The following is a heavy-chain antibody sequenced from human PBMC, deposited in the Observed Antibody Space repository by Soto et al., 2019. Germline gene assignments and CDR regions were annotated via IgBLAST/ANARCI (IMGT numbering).Heavy chain of an antibody. V-gene: IGHV1-18*01. J-gene: IGHJ6*02. CDR3: ARRGYCSSTSCPKPSFYRMDV. Sequence: ASVKVSCKASGYTFTSYGISWVRQAPGQGLEWMGWISAYNGNTNYAQKLQGRVTMTTDTSTSTAYMELRSLRSDDTAVYYCARRGYCSSTSCPKPSFYRMDVWGQGTTVTVSS. CDR2: ISAYNGNT. D-gene: IGHD2-2*01. CDR1: GYTFTSYG.